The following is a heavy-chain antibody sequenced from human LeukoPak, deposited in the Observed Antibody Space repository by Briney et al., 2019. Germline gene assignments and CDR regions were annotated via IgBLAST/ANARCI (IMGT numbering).Heavy chain of an antibody. CDR3: AKDLGSGYDSPFPLDS. CDR2: ISLSGGGT. V-gene: IGHV3-23*01. J-gene: IGHJ4*02. D-gene: IGHD5-12*01. Sequence: GGSLRLSCAASGFSFSSYAMSWVRQAPGKGLDWVSAISLSGGGTYYADSVKGRFTIHREHSKNTLYLQMNSLRGEDTGLYYCAKDLGSGYDSPFPLDSWGQGTLVTVSS. CDR1: GFSFSSYA.